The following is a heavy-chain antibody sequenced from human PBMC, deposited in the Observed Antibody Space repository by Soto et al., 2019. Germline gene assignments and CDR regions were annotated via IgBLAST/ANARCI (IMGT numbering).Heavy chain of an antibody. CDR1: GYTLTELS. V-gene: IGHV1-24*01. CDR3: ATVWLVQEGAFDI. Sequence: ASVKVSCKVSGYTLTELSMHWVRQAPGKGLEWMGGFDPEDGETIYAQKFQGRVTMTEDTSTDTAYIELSSLRSEDTAVYYCATVWLVQEGAFDIWGQGTMVTVSS. J-gene: IGHJ3*02. CDR2: FDPEDGET. D-gene: IGHD6-19*01.